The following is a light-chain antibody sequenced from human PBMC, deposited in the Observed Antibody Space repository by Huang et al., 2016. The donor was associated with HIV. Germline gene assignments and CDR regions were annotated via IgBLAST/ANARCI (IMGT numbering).Light chain of an antibody. V-gene: IGKV1-12*01. CDR2: AAS. J-gene: IGKJ4*01. CDR1: QDIGYW. Sequence: DIQMTQSPSSVSASVGDRVTITCRASQDIGYWLAWYQQKPGLAPKLLIYAASSWQSGVPARFSGSGSGTDFTLTISRLQPEDFATYFCQQANTFPLTFAGGTKVEIK. CDR3: QQANTFPLT.